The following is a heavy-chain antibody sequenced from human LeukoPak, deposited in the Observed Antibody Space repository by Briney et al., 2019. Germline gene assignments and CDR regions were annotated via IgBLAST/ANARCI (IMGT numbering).Heavy chain of an antibody. CDR3: AKDDSSGYPDY. CDR2: ISWDGGST. D-gene: IGHD3-22*01. J-gene: IGHJ4*02. V-gene: IGHV3-43*01. CDR1: GFTFDDYT. Sequence: GGSLRLSCAASGFTFDDYTMHWVRQAPGKGLEWVSLISWDGGSTYYADTVKGRFTISRDNSKNSLYLQMNSLRTEDTALYYCAKDDSSGYPDYWGQGTLVTVSS.